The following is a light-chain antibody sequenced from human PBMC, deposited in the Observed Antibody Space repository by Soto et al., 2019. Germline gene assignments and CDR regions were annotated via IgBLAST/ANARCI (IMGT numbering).Light chain of an antibody. J-gene: IGKJ4*01. V-gene: IGKV3-20*01. CDR2: GAS. CDR1: QTITPTF. CDR3: QQFGVSPT. Sequence: IVLPQSPGTLSLSPGERATLSCRASQTITPTFLAWYQQKPGQAPRLLIYGASSRATDIPDRFSGSGSGTDFNLTISKLEPEDFAVYYCQQFGVSPTFGGGTKV.